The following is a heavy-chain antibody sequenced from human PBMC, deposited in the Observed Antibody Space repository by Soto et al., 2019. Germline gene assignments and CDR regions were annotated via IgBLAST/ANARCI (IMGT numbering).Heavy chain of an antibody. Sequence: QVQMVQSGAVVKKPGASVKVSCRASGYSFTSYDVNWVRQATGQGLEWMGWMNPNSGNTAFAQKFQGRVTMTRDTPISTAYMELSGLRSEDPAVYYCARYPYTSYCSDGSCSYDAFDIWGQGTVVTVSS. D-gene: IGHD2-15*01. CDR2: MNPNSGNT. CDR3: ARYPYTSYCSDGSCSYDAFDI. V-gene: IGHV1-8*01. CDR1: GYSFTSYD. J-gene: IGHJ3*02.